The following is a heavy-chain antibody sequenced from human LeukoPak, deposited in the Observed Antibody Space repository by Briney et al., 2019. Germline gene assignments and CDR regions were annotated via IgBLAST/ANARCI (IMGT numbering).Heavy chain of an antibody. CDR2: IYYSGST. CDR3: ARAPHSYYDFWSGTYFDY. J-gene: IGHJ4*02. V-gene: IGHV4-31*03. D-gene: IGHD3-3*01. Sequence: PSQTLSLTCSVSGGSIGSGGYYWSWIRQHPGKGLEWIGYIYYSGSTYYNPSLKSRVTISVDTSKNQFSLKLSSVTAADTAVYYCARAPHSYYDFWSGTYFDYWGQGTLSPSPQ. CDR1: GGSIGSGGYY.